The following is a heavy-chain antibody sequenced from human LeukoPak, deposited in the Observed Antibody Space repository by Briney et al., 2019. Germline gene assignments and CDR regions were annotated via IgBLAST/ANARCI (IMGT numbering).Heavy chain of an antibody. Sequence: SETLSLTCTVSGGSINTYYWSWIRQPPGKGLEWIGFVYYSGRTSYNPSLKSRVTISVDTSKSQFSLRLSSVTAAVTAMYYCARLGLGDEACWFDPWGQGTLVTVSS. CDR3: ARLGLGDEACWFDP. V-gene: IGHV4-59*01. D-gene: IGHD3-10*01. CDR1: GGSINTYY. J-gene: IGHJ5*02. CDR2: VYYSGRT.